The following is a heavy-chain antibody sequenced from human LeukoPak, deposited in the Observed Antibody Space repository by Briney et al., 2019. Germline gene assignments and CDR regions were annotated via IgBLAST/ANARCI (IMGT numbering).Heavy chain of an antibody. CDR1: GYIFTGYY. CDR3: ARDPYGDYVSFDS. J-gene: IGHJ4*02. V-gene: IGHV1-2*02. D-gene: IGHD4-17*01. CDR2: INPNSGGT. Sequence: ASVKVSCKASGYIFTGYYMHWVRQAPGQGLEWLGWINPNSGGTRSAQKFQGRVTLTRDTSISTLYMELGRLRYDDTAVYYCARDPYGDYVSFDSWGQGTLVTVSS.